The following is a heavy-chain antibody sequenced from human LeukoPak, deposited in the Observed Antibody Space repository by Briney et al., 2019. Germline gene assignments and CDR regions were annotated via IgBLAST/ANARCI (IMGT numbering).Heavy chain of an antibody. V-gene: IGHV1-3*01. D-gene: IGHD1-26*01. J-gene: IGHJ4*02. CDR2: INAGNGNT. CDR1: GYTFTSYA. Sequence: ASVKVSCKASGYTFTSYAMHWVRQAPGQRLEWMGWINAGNGNTKYSQKFQGRVTITRGTAASTGYMDLSSLRPEHTAVYYCARYSGSYSGVDFWGQGTLVTVSS. CDR3: ARYSGSYSGVDF.